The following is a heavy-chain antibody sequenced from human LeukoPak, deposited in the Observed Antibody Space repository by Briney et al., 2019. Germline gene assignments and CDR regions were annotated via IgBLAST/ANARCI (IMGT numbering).Heavy chain of an antibody. CDR2: IYYSGST. J-gene: IGHJ4*02. Sequence: SETLSLTCTVSGGSISSYYWSWIRQPSGKGLEWIGYIYYSGSTNYNPSLKSRVTISVDTSKNQFSLKLSSVTAADTAVYYCARDTRRDYYDNSGYFDYWGQGTLVTVSS. CDR1: GGSISSYY. CDR3: ARDTRRDYYDNSGYFDY. V-gene: IGHV4-59*12. D-gene: IGHD3-22*01.